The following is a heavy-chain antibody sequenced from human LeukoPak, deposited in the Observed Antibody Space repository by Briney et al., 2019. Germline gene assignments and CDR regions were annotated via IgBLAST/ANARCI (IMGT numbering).Heavy chain of an antibody. V-gene: IGHV1-18*01. J-gene: IGHJ4*02. CDR1: AYTFNRYG. CDR2: ISCYNGDT. CDR3: ARDPSNTSGYNAWFDY. D-gene: IGHD3-22*01. Sequence: VASVTVSCKTSAYTFNRYGISWVRQAPGQGLEWMGWISCYNGDTHYAQTYQGRLTMTTDTSTSTAYMELRSLRSDDTAVYYCARDPSNTSGYNAWFDYWGQGTLVTVSS.